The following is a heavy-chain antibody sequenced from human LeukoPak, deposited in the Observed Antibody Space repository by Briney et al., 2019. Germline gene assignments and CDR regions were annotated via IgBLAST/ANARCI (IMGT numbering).Heavy chain of an antibody. V-gene: IGHV4-30-4*08. CDR1: GGSISSGDYY. CDR2: IYYSGAT. Sequence: PSQTLSLTCTVSGGSISSGDYYWSWIRQPPGKGLEWIGYIYYSGATYYTPSLKSRVTISVDTSKNQFSLKLSSVTAADTAVYYCARRTLWGDAFDVWGQGTIVTVSS. CDR3: ARRTLWGDAFDV. D-gene: IGHD7-27*01. J-gene: IGHJ3*01.